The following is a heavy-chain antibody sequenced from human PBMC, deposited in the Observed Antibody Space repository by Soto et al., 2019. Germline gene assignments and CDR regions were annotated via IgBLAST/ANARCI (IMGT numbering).Heavy chain of an antibody. CDR2: ITGSSSNL. V-gene: IGHV3-23*01. CDR1: GFTFSDYA. CDR3: AKGGAVYGLLTHDY. D-gene: IGHD3-9*01. J-gene: IGHJ4*02. Sequence: EVQLLESGGGLEQPGGSLRLSCAASGFTFSDYAMSWVRQAPGKGLEWVTTITGSSSNLYYTDSGKGRFAISRDNSRTILFLQMNSLTAEDTAVYYCAKGGAVYGLLTHDYWGQGTLVTVSS.